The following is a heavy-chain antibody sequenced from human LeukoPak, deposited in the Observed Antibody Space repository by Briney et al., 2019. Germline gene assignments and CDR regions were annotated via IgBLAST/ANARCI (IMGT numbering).Heavy chain of an antibody. CDR2: IYPGDSDT. J-gene: IGHJ3*02. CDR1: GYSFTSYW. V-gene: IGHV5-51*01. CDR3: ASPGGYCSGGSCYSSDAFDI. Sequence: GESLKISCKGSGYSFTSYWIGWVRQMPGKGLEWMGIIYPGDSDTRYSPSFQGQVTISADKSISTAYLQWSSLKASDTAMYYCASPGGYCSGGSCYSSDAFDIWGQGTMVTVSS. D-gene: IGHD2-15*01.